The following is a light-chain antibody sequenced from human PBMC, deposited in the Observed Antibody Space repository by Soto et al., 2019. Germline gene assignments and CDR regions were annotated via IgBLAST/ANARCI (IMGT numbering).Light chain of an antibody. Sequence: DIQMTQSPSSLSASVGDRVTITCRASQSISNYLNWYQQKPGKAPKLLIYAASTLQSGVPSRFSGSGSGTDFTLTISRLQPEDFATYYCQRSYNTPWTFGQGTKVEIK. CDR1: QSISNY. CDR3: QRSYNTPWT. CDR2: AAS. J-gene: IGKJ1*01. V-gene: IGKV1-39*01.